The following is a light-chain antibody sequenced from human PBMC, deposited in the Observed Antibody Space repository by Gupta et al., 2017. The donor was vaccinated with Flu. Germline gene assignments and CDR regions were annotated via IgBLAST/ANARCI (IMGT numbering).Light chain of an antibody. J-gene: IGKJ4*01. CDR3: QQYYSTPLT. V-gene: IGKV4-1*01. CDR2: WAS. CDR1: QSVLYSSNNKNY. Sequence: DIAMTQSPDSLAVLLGERAPLNCKSSQSVLYSSNNKNYLAWYQQKPGQPPKLLIYWASTRESGVPDRFSGSGSGTDFTLTISSLQAEDVAVYYCQQYYSTPLTFGGGTKVEIK.